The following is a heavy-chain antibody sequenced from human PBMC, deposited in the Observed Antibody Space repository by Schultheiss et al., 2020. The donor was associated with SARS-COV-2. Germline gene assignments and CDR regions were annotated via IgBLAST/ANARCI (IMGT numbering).Heavy chain of an antibody. CDR1: GGSISSYY. CDR2: INHSGST. J-gene: IGHJ6*02. V-gene: IGHV4-34*01. CDR3: SALLYSSGFHYGMDV. D-gene: IGHD6-19*01. Sequence: SETLSLTCTVSGGSISSYYWSWIRQHPGKGLEWIGEINHSGSTNYNPSLKSRVTISVDTSKNQFSLKLSSVTAADTAVYYCSALLYSSGFHYGMDVWGQGTTVTVSS.